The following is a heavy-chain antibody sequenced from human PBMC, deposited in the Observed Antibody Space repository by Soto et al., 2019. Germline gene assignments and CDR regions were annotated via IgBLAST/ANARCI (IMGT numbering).Heavy chain of an antibody. V-gene: IGHV1-3*01. CDR3: ARVHRDQNYDVLTGHYTTSYYYFDS. D-gene: IGHD3-9*01. Sequence: ASVKVSCKASGYTFTSYAMHWVRQAPGQRLEWMGWINAGNGNTKYSQKFQGRVTITRDTSASTAYMELSSLRSEDTAVYYCARVHRDQNYDVLTGHYTTSYYYFDSWGQGTPVTVSS. J-gene: IGHJ4*02. CDR2: INAGNGNT. CDR1: GYTFTSYA.